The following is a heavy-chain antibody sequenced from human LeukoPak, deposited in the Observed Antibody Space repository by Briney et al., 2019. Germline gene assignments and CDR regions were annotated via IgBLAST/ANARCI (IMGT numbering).Heavy chain of an antibody. CDR1: GYTFTDYY. CDR3: ARGAEGEQH. D-gene: IGHD2-21*01. Sequence: ASVKVSCKASGYTFTDYYMHWVRQAPGQGLEWMGWINPNSGATNYAQTFQGRVTMTRGTSISTAYMELSRLRSDDTAVYYCARGAEGEQHWGQGTLVTVSS. J-gene: IGHJ1*01. CDR2: INPNSGAT. V-gene: IGHV1-2*02.